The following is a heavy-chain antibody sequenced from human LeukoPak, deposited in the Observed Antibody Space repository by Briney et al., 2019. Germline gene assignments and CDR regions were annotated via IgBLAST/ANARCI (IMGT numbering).Heavy chain of an antibody. D-gene: IGHD1-20*01. CDR1: GFTFDDYA. J-gene: IGHJ3*02. Sequence: GRSLRLSCAASGFTFDDYAMPWVRQAPGKGLEWVSGINWNSGSIGYADSVKGRFTISRDNAKNSLYLQMNSLRAEDTALYYCAKAKYNRDAFDIWGQGTMVTVSS. CDR3: AKAKYNRDAFDI. CDR2: INWNSGSI. V-gene: IGHV3-9*01.